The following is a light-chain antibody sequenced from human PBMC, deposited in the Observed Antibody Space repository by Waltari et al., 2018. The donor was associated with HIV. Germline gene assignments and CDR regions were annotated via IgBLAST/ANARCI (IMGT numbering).Light chain of an antibody. CDR2: DDS. Sequence: SYVLPKPPPCPLAPGRPARIPVGGNTIEGKVWHGTQQKPGQAPVLVVYDDSDRRSGIPERFSGSNSGNTATLTISRVEAGDEADYYCQVWDSSSAQLYVFGTGTKVTVL. J-gene: IGLJ1*01. CDR1: TIEGKV. CDR3: QVWDSSSAQLYV. V-gene: IGLV3-21*02.